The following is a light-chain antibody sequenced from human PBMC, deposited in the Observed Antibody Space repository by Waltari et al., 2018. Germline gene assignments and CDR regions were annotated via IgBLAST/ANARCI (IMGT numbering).Light chain of an antibody. J-gene: IGLJ3*02. V-gene: IGLV1-44*01. CDR1: SSNIGSNT. CDR2: SHN. CDR3: AAWDDSLNGPV. Sequence: QSVLTQPPSASGAPGQRVTISCSGGSSNIGSNTVNWYQQLPGTAPKLLVHSHNQRPAGFPYRFAGSQSGTSASLAISGLQSEDETDYYCAAWDDSLNGPVFGGGTKLTVL.